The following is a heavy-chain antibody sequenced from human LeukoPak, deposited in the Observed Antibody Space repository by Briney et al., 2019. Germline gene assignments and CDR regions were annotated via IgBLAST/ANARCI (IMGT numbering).Heavy chain of an antibody. Sequence: GESLRLSCAASGFAFSNYWMNWARQAPGKGLEWVANIKQDGSETNYVDSVKGGFTISRDNANNSLYLQMNSLRAEDTALYYCGSTNSFSYWGRGTLVTVSS. V-gene: IGHV3-7*01. D-gene: IGHD2-15*01. CDR3: GSTNSFSY. J-gene: IGHJ4*02. CDR2: IKQDGSET. CDR1: GFAFSNYW.